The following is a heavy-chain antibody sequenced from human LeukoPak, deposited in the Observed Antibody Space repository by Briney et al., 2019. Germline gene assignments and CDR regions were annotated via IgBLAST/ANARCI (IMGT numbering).Heavy chain of an antibody. J-gene: IGHJ3*02. D-gene: IGHD6-19*01. CDR2: IYSGGST. CDR3: ARDRLNAFDI. V-gene: IGHV3-53*01. CDR1: GFTVSSNY. Sequence: GGPLRLSCAASGFTVSSNYMSWVRQAPGKGLEWVSVIYSGGSTYYADSVKGRFTISRDNSKNTLYLQMNSLRAEDTAVYYCARDRLNAFDIWGQGTMVTVSS.